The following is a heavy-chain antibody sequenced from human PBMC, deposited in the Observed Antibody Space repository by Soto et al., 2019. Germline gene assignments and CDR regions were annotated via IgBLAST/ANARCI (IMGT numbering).Heavy chain of an antibody. Sequence: GGSLRLSCAASGFTFNSYAMHWVRQAPGKGLEWVAVISYDGSNKYYADSVKGRFTISRDNSKSTLYFQMNSLRIDDTAVYYCARDLEAGYNFGYYFDYWGQGTLVTVSS. CDR3: ARDLEAGYNFGYYFDY. CDR2: ISYDGSNK. CDR1: GFTFNSYA. V-gene: IGHV3-30*14. D-gene: IGHD5-12*01. J-gene: IGHJ4*02.